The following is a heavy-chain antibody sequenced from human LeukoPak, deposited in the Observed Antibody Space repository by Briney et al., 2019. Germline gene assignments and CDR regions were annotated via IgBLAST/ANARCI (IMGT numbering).Heavy chain of an antibody. CDR3: ARAKDYVWGSYRLPQRGYFDY. Sequence: PSETLSLTCAVYGGSFSGYYWSWIRQPPGKGLEWIGEINHSGSTNYNPSLKSRVTISVDTSKNQFSLKLSSVTAADTAVYYCARAKDYVWGSYRLPQRGYFDYWGQGTLVTVSS. D-gene: IGHD3-16*02. CDR2: INHSGST. J-gene: IGHJ4*02. CDR1: GGSFSGYY. V-gene: IGHV4-34*01.